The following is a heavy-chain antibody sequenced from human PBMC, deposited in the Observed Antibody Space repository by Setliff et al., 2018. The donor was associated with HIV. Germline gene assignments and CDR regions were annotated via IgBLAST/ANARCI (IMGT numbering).Heavy chain of an antibody. J-gene: IGHJ4*02. CDR1: GYSINNGYY. CDR2: IYQTGNT. D-gene: IGHD3-22*01. V-gene: IGHV4-38-2*02. CDR3: ARQAWHYDRDGYFIDY. Sequence: PSETLSLTCSVSGYSINNGYYWGWIRQPPGKGLEWVATIYQTGNTYYSPSLESRVSVSMDMSRNQFSVKLNSATAADTAVYYCARQAWHYDRDGYFIDYWGQGKQVTVSS.